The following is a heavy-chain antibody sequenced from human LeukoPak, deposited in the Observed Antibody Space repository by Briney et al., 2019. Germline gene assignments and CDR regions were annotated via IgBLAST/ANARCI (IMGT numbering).Heavy chain of an antibody. CDR2: LYYTGSA. J-gene: IGHJ6*03. V-gene: IGHV4-38-2*01. D-gene: IGHD6-19*01. CDR3: ARTGYSSGWYPAAYYYYMDV. CDR1: GYSISSGFY. Sequence: PSETLSLTCGVSGYSISSGFYWGWIRQPPGKGLQWIGSLYYTGSAEYNPSLKSRLTMSMDKSKNQFSLKLNSVTAADTAVYYCARTGYSSGWYPAAYYYYMDVWGKGTTVTVSS.